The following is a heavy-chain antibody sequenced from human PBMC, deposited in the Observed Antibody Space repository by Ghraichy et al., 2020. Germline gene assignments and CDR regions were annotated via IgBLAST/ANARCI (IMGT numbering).Heavy chain of an antibody. CDR2: IYYSGST. D-gene: IGHD2-15*01. Sequence: SETLSLTCTLSCGSISSGGYYWSWIRQHPGKGLDWIGYIYYSGSTYYNPSLKSRVTISVDTSKNQLSLTLSSVTAADTAVYYCARDNPDSSKGYWAQGTLANVSP. V-gene: IGHV4-31*03. J-gene: IGHJ4*02. CDR1: CGSISSGGYY. CDR3: ARDNPDSSKGY.